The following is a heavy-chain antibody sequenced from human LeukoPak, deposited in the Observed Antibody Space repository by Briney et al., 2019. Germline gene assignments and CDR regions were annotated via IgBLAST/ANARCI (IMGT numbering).Heavy chain of an antibody. D-gene: IGHD1-7*01. CDR2: TRYDGSTN. CDR3: AKDGPRIGGITARYFDY. Sequence: PGGSLRLSCAASGFTFSTYGMHCVRQAPGKGLEWVAFTRYDGSTNFYTDSVKGRFTISRDNSKNTLYLQMSSLRAEDTAVYYCAKDGPRIGGITARYFDYWGQGTLVTVSS. J-gene: IGHJ4*02. V-gene: IGHV3-30*02. CDR1: GFTFSTYG.